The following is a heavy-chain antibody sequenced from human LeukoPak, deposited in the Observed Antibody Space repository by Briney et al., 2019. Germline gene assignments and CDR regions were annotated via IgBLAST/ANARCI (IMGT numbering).Heavy chain of an antibody. CDR2: ISSSSSYT. J-gene: IGHJ4*02. CDR1: GFTFSSYS. D-gene: IGHD2-21*01. V-gene: IGHV3-21*05. CDR3: AKDLFPDLDY. Sequence: GGSLRLSCAASGFTFSSYSMNWVRQAPGKGLEWISYISSSSSYTKYADSMKGRFTISRDNAKNSLCLQMNSLRAEDTAVYYCAKDLFPDLDYWGQGTLVTVSS.